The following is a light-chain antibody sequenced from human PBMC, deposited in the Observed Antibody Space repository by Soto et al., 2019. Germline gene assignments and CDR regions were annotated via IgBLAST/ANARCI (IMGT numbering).Light chain of an antibody. V-gene: IGKV3-11*01. J-gene: IGKJ1*01. CDR2: YMS. CDR3: HQRQSWPRT. Sequence: EIVLTQSPGTLSLSPGERATLSCRASQYVGTRLAWYQHKPGQAPRLLIYYMSKRATGIPARFSGSGSGTDFTLTISNLAPEDFGVYYCHQRQSWPRTFGPGTKVDI. CDR1: QYVGTR.